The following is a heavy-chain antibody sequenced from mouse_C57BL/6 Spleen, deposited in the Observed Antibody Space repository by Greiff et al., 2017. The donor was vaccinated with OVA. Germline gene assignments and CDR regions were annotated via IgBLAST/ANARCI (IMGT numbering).Heavy chain of an antibody. Sequence: EVQGVESGPELVKPGASVKMSCKASGYTFTDYNMHWVKQSHGKSLEWIGYINPNNGGTSYNQKFKGKATLTVNKSSSTAYMELRSLTSEDSAVYYCARYPDGYPSYAMDYWGQGTSVTVSS. D-gene: IGHD2-3*01. J-gene: IGHJ4*01. CDR3: ARYPDGYPSYAMDY. CDR1: GYTFTDYN. CDR2: INPNNGGT. V-gene: IGHV1-22*01.